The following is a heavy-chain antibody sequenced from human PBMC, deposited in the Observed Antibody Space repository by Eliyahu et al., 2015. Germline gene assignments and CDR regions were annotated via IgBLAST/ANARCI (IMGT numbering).Heavy chain of an antibody. Sequence: QVQLQQWGAGLLKPSXXLSLTCAVXGGSFSGYYWSWXRQPPGKGLEWIGEINHSGSTNYNPSLKSRVTISVDTSKNQFSLKLSSVTAADTAVYYCARGPGGSGRDYWGQGTLVTVSS. V-gene: IGHV4-34*01. J-gene: IGHJ4*02. CDR3: ARGPGGSGRDY. CDR2: INHSGST. CDR1: GGSFSGYY. D-gene: IGHD3-10*01.